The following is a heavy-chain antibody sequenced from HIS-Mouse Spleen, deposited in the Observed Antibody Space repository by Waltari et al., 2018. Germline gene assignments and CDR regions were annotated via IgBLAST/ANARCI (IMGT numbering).Heavy chain of an antibody. J-gene: IGHJ4*02. CDR1: GGTFSSYA. CDR2: IIPNLGIA. CDR3: AREWVDNDDY. V-gene: IGHV1-69*04. D-gene: IGHD1-26*01. Sequence: QVQLVQSGAEVKKPGSSVKVSCKASGGTFSSYAISWVRQAPGQGLEWMGRIIPNLGIANYAQKFQGRVTITADKSTSTAYMELSSLRSEDTAVYYCAREWVDNDDYWGQGTLVTVSS.